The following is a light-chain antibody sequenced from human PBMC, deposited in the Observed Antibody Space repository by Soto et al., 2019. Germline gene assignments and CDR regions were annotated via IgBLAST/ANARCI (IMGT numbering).Light chain of an antibody. CDR1: QSISSY. CDR2: AAS. CDR3: QQRYSTLMYT. V-gene: IGKV1-39*01. J-gene: IGKJ2*01. Sequence: DIQMTQSPSSLSASVGDRVTITCRASQSISSYLNWYQQKPGKAPKLLIYAASSLQSGVPSRFSGSGSGTDFTLTISSLPPEDFATYYCQQRYSTLMYTFGQGTKLEIK.